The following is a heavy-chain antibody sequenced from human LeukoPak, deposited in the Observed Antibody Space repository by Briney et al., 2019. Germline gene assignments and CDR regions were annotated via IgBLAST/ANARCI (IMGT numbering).Heavy chain of an antibody. V-gene: IGHV3-30*19. CDR3: AKEGEGDSWDSLDY. Sequence: GGSLRLSCAASGFTFSSYGMHWVRQAPGKGLEWVTVISIDGTREHYADSVKGRFTISRDNSKSTLYLQMDSLRAEDTAVYYCAKEGEGDSWDSLDYWGQGTLVTVTS. CDR1: GFTFSSYG. D-gene: IGHD3-16*01. J-gene: IGHJ4*02. CDR2: ISIDGTRE.